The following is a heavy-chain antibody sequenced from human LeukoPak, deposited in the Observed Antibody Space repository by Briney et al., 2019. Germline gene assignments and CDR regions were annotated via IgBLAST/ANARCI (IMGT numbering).Heavy chain of an antibody. Sequence: SETLSLTCTVSGGSISRSTYYWGWIRQPPGQGLEWIGSIYYSGSTYYNPSLKSRVTISVDTSMNQFSLKLSSVTAADTAVYYCASIAEAGNEWGQGTLVTVSS. V-gene: IGHV4-39*01. CDR1: GGSISRSTYY. CDR2: IYYSGST. J-gene: IGHJ4*02. D-gene: IGHD6-19*01. CDR3: ASIAEAGNE.